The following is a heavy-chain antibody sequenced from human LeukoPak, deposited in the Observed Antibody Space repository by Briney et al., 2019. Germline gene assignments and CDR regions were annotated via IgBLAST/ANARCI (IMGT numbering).Heavy chain of an antibody. CDR1: GGSISSSSYY. Sequence: SETLSLTCTVSGGSISSSSYYWGWIRQPPGKGLEWIGSIYYSGSTYYNPSLKSRVTISVDTSKNQFSLKLSSVTAADTAVYYCARSHSSSWADAFDIWGQGTMVTVSS. CDR2: IYYSGST. V-gene: IGHV4-39*07. D-gene: IGHD6-13*01. J-gene: IGHJ3*02. CDR3: ARSHSSSWADAFDI.